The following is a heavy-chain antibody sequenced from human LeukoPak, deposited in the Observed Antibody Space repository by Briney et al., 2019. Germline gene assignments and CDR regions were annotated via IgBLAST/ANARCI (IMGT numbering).Heavy chain of an antibody. J-gene: IGHJ4*02. Sequence: PGGSLRLSCAASGFTFSSYAMSWVRQAPGKGLEWVSAISGSGGSTYYADSVKGRSTISRDNSKNTLYLQMNSLRAEDTAVYYCAKAHRIRDRKTGTPNYYFDYWGQGTLVTVSS. CDR3: AKAHRIRDRKTGTPNYYFDY. D-gene: IGHD1-1*01. CDR1: GFTFSSYA. CDR2: ISGSGGST. V-gene: IGHV3-23*01.